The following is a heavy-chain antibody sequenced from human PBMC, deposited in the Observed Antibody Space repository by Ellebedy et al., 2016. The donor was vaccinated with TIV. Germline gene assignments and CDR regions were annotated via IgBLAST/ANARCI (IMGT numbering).Heavy chain of an antibody. J-gene: IGHJ4*02. CDR1: GYTFTSYA. Sequence: ASVKVSCKASGYTFTSYAMHWVRQAPGQRLEWMGWINAGNGNTKDSQKFQGRVTITRDTSASTAYMELSSLTSEDTAVYYCARDLAHTAMLYFDYWGQGTLVTVSS. V-gene: IGHV1-3*01. D-gene: IGHD5-18*01. CDR2: INAGNGNT. CDR3: ARDLAHTAMLYFDY.